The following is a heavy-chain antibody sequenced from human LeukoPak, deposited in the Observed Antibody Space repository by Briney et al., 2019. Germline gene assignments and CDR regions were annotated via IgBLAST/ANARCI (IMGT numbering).Heavy chain of an antibody. J-gene: IGHJ4*02. V-gene: IGHV1-69*13. CDR2: IIPIFGTA. CDR3: ARARGWYCSSTSCTSGLYFDY. Sequence: SVKVSCKASGGTFSSYAISWVRQAPGQGLEWMGGIIPIFGTANYAQKFQGRVTITADESTSTAYMELSSLRSEDTAVYYCARARGWYCSSTSCTSGLYFDYWGQGTLVTVSS. CDR1: GGTFSSYA. D-gene: IGHD2-2*01.